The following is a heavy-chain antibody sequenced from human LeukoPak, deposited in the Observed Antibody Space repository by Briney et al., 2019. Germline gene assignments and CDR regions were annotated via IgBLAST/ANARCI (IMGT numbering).Heavy chain of an antibody. V-gene: IGHV3-21*01. CDR3: ARARTRAVYYFDY. CDR2: ISSISSYI. J-gene: IGHJ4*02. Sequence: GGSLRLSCAASGFAFSSYSMNWVRQAPGKGLEWVSSISSISSYIYYADSVKGRFTISRDNAKNSLYLQMNSLRAEDTAVYYCARARTRAVYYFDYWGQGTLVTVSS. CDR1: GFAFSSYS. D-gene: IGHD3/OR15-3a*01.